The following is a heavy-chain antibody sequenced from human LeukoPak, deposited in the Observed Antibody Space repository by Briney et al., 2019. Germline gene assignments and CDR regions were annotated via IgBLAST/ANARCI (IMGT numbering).Heavy chain of an antibody. CDR2: IYYSGST. Sequence: SETLSLTCTVSGGSISSHYWSWIRQPPGKGLEWIGYIYYSGSTNYNPSLKSRVTTSVDTSKNQFSLKLSSVTAADTAVYYCARGFDSSGWYDAFDIWGQGTMVTVSS. J-gene: IGHJ3*02. CDR3: ARGFDSSGWYDAFDI. V-gene: IGHV4-59*11. D-gene: IGHD6-19*01. CDR1: GGSISSHY.